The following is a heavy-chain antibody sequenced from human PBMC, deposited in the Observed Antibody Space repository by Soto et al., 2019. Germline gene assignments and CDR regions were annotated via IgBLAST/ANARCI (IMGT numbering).Heavy chain of an antibody. CDR1: GFIFENFG. CDR3: AKNQGVELVPLATVDWFDP. D-gene: IGHD1-26*01. J-gene: IGHJ5*02. CDR2: ISGSGSKK. V-gene: IGHV3-23*01. Sequence: HPGGSLRLSCAASGFIFENFGMSWVRQAPGKGLEWISSISGSGSKKYHADSVKGRFTISRDNSKSTVYLELNNLSAEDTAVYHCAKNQGVELVPLATVDWFDPWGQGSVVTVSS.